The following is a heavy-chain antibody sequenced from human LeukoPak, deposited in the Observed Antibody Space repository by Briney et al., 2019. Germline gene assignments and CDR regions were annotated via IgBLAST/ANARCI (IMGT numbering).Heavy chain of an antibody. CDR3: AKDDYDILTGYKYFDY. CDR1: GFTFSSYG. D-gene: IGHD3-9*01. V-gene: IGHV3-30*02. Sequence: GGSLRLSCAASGFTFSSYGMHWVRQAPGKGLEWVAFIRYDGSNKHYADSVKGRFTISRDNSKNTLYLQMNSLRAEDTAVYYCAKDDYDILTGYKYFDYWGQGTLVTVSS. CDR2: IRYDGSNK. J-gene: IGHJ4*02.